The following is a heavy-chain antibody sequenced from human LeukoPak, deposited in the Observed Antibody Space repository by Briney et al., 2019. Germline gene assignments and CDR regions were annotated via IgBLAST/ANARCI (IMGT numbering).Heavy chain of an antibody. CDR3: GQYCTNGVCYWRFDY. Sequence: GGSLRLSCAASGFTLSNFAMSWVRQAPGKGLEWVSGISGSGGSTYYADSVKGRFTASRDNSKNTLYLQMNSLRAEDTAVYYCGQYCTNGVCYWRFDYWGQGTLVTVSS. CDR2: ISGSGGST. D-gene: IGHD2-8*01. J-gene: IGHJ4*02. V-gene: IGHV3-23*01. CDR1: GFTLSNFA.